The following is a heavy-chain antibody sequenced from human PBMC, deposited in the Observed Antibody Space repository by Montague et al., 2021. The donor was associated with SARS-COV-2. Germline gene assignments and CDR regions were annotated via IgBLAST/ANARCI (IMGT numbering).Heavy chain of an antibody. Sequence: PETLSLTCAVSGDSIMTTNWWSWVRQPPGKGLEWIGEIYQSGSTNYNPSLKSRVTMSIDKSKNQFSLELNSVTAADTALYYCVRAGGLDNRPPVWGQGALVIVSS. CDR1: GDSIMTTNW. CDR2: IYQSGST. V-gene: IGHV4-4*03. J-gene: IGHJ4*02. D-gene: IGHD3/OR15-3a*01. CDR3: VRAGGLDNRPPV.